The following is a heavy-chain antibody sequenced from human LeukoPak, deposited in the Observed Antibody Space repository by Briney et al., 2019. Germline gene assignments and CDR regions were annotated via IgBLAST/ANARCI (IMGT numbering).Heavy chain of an antibody. CDR3: ARDSRDTIVVVPAAGGYYMDV. Sequence: SETLSLTCTVSGGSISSYYWSWIRQPAGKGLEWIGRIYTSGSTNYNPSLKSRVTMSVDTSKNQFSLKLSSVTAADTAVHYCARDSRDTIVVVPAAGGYYMDVWGKGTTVTVSS. D-gene: IGHD2-2*01. J-gene: IGHJ6*03. CDR1: GGSISSYY. CDR2: IYTSGST. V-gene: IGHV4-4*07.